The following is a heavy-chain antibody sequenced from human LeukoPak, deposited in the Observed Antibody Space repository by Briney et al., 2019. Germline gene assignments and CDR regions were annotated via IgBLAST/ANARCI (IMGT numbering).Heavy chain of an antibody. Sequence: GGSLRLSCSASGFPFSHYWMTWVRQAPGKGLEWVANINQDESEKYYVDSVKGRFTISRDNARNSLYLQMNSPRAEDTAVYFCVRAAEALNFWGQGTLVTVSS. V-gene: IGHV3-7*04. D-gene: IGHD6-19*01. CDR1: GFPFSHYW. CDR2: INQDESEK. CDR3: VRAAEALNF. J-gene: IGHJ4*02.